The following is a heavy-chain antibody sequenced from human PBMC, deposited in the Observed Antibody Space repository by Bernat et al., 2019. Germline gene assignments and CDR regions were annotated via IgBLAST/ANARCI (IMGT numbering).Heavy chain of an antibody. CDR1: GFTFSDYY. CDR3: ARGTSTSAPYMDV. CDR2: ISSSSSYT. Sequence: VQLLESGGGLVKPGGSLRLSCAASGFTFSDYYMSWIRQAPGKGLDWVSYISSSSSYTNYADSVKGRFTISRDNAKNSLYLRMNSLRAEDTAVYYCARGTSTSAPYMDVWGKGTTVTVSS. V-gene: IGHV3-11*03. J-gene: IGHJ6*03.